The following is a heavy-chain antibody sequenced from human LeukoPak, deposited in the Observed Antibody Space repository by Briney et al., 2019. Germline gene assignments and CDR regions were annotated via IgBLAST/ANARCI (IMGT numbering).Heavy chain of an antibody. CDR2: IKQDGSEK. J-gene: IGHJ6*02. CDR3: ARFAVVVVPAAAYYGMDV. Sequence: GGSLRLSCAASGFTFSSYWMSWVRQAPGKGLEWVANIKQDGSEKYYVDSVKGRFTISRDNSKNTLYLQMNSLRAEDTAVYYCARFAVVVVPAAAYYGMDVWGQGTTVTASS. V-gene: IGHV3-7*01. CDR1: GFTFSSYW. D-gene: IGHD2-2*01.